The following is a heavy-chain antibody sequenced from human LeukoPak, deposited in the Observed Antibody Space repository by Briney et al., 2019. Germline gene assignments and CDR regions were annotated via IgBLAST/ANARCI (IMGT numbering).Heavy chain of an antibody. D-gene: IGHD5-18*01. V-gene: IGHV4-59*12. CDR3: AREDTAMALFDY. CDR1: GGSISSYY. J-gene: IGHJ4*02. Sequence: KPSETLSLTCTVSGGSISSYYWSWIRQPPGKGLGWIGYIYYSGSTNYNPSLKSRVTISVDTSKNQFSLKLSSVTAADTAVYYCAREDTAMALFDYWGQGTLVTVSS. CDR2: IYYSGST.